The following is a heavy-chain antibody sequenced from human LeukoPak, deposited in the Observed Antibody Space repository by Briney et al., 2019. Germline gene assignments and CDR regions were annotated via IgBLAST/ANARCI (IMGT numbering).Heavy chain of an antibody. J-gene: IGHJ4*02. Sequence: GGSLRLSCAASGFTFSSFGIHWVRQAPGKGLEWVAFIRHDGSNEFYADSVKGRFTISRDNAKNSLYLQMNSLRAEDTAVYYCAREGNYYDSSVAAAGFDYWGQGTLVTVSS. CDR3: AREGNYYDSSVAAAGFDY. CDR1: GFTFSSFG. V-gene: IGHV3-30*02. D-gene: IGHD3-22*01. CDR2: IRHDGSNE.